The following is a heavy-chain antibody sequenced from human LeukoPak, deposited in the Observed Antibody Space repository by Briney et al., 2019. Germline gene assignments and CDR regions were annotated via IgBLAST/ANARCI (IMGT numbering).Heavy chain of an antibody. CDR2: INPTGGST. Sequence: ASVKVSCKASGYTFPSYFMHWVRQAPGQGLEWLGIINPTGGSTTYAQKFQGRVTMTRDTSTSTVYMELSSLRSDDTAVYYCARTAARRFDYWGQGTLVTVSS. V-gene: IGHV1-46*01. D-gene: IGHD6-6*01. CDR1: GYTFPSYF. J-gene: IGHJ4*02. CDR3: ARTAARRFDY.